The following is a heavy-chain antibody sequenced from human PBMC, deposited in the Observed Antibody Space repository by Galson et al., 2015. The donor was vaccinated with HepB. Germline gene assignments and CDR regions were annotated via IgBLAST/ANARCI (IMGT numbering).Heavy chain of an antibody. CDR3: AREDCGGDCYSGY. J-gene: IGHJ4*02. CDR2: INHSGST. CDR1: GFILSSNY. Sequence: LRLSCAASGFILSSNYMSWIRQPPGKGLEWIGEINHSGSTNYNPSLKSRVTISVDTSKNQFSLKLSSVTAADTAVYYCAREDCGGDCYSGYWGQGTLVTVSS. D-gene: IGHD2-21*02. V-gene: IGHV4-34*01.